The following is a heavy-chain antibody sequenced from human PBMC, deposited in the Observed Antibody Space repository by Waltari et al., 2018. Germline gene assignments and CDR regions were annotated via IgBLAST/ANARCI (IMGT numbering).Heavy chain of an antibody. CDR2: INAGNGNT. CDR3: ARDSKNADSWAFDI. CDR1: GYPFTSSA. V-gene: IGHV1-3*01. Sequence: QVQLVQSGAEVKKPGASVKVSCKASGYPFTSSALHWLPPAPGQRLEWMGWINAGNGNTKYSQKFQGRVTITRDTSASTAYMELSSLRSEDTAVYYCARDSKNADSWAFDIWGQGTMVTVSS. J-gene: IGHJ3*02. D-gene: IGHD4-4*01.